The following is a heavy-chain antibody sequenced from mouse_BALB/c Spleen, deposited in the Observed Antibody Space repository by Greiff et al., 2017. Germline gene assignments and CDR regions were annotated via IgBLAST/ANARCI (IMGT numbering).Heavy chain of an antibody. CDR3: ARSVYYYGSSKYFDV. Sequence: QVQLQQPGAELVMPGASVKMSCKASGYTFTDYWMHWVKQRPGQGLEWIGAIDTSDSYTSYNQKFKGKATLTVDESSSTAYMQLSSLTSEDSAVYYCARSVYYYGSSKYFDVWGAGTTVTVSS. D-gene: IGHD1-1*01. CDR2: IDTSDSYT. V-gene: IGHV1-69*01. CDR1: GYTFTDYW. J-gene: IGHJ1*01.